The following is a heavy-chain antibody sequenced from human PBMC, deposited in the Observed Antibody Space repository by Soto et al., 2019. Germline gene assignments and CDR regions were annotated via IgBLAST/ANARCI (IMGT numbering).Heavy chain of an antibody. CDR1: GFTFDDYA. D-gene: IGHD1-1*01. CDR3: AKDMTSAHRVQLERRGGGDY. J-gene: IGHJ4*02. Sequence: EVQLVESGGGLVQPGRSLRLSCAASGFTFDDYAMHWVRQAPGKGLEWVSGISWNSGSIGYADSVKGRFTISRDNAKNSLYLQMNSLRAEDTALYYCAKDMTSAHRVQLERRGGGDYWGQGTLVTVSS. CDR2: ISWNSGSI. V-gene: IGHV3-9*01.